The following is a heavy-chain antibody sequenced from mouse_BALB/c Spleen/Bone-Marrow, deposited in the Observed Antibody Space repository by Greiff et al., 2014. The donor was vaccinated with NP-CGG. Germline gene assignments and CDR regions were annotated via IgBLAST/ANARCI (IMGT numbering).Heavy chain of an antibody. Sequence: EVNLVESGAELVKPGASVKLSCTASGFNIKDTYMHWVKQRPEQGLEWIGRIDPANGNTKYDPKFQGKATITADTSSNTAYLQLSGLTSEDTAVYYCARNGNYGAWFAYWGQGTLVTVSA. CDR3: ARNGNYGAWFAY. J-gene: IGHJ3*01. CDR2: IDPANGNT. D-gene: IGHD2-1*01. CDR1: GFNIKDTY. V-gene: IGHV14-3*02.